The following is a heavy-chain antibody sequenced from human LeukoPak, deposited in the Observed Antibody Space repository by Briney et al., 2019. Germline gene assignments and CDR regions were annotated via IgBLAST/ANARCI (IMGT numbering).Heavy chain of an antibody. CDR2: IWYDGSNK. CDR1: GFTFSSYG. Sequence: GGSLRLSCAASGFTFSSYGMHWVLQAPGKGLEWVAVIWYDGSNKYDADSVKGRFTISRDNSKNTLYLQMNSLRAEDTAVYYCAKAATGVGATSFDYWGQGTLVTVSS. CDR3: AKAATGVGATSFDY. J-gene: IGHJ4*02. D-gene: IGHD1-26*01. V-gene: IGHV3-33*06.